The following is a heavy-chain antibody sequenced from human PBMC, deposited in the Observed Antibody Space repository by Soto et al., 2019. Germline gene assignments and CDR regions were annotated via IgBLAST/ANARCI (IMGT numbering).Heavy chain of an antibody. CDR2: IWYDGSNK. CDR3: AREIHIHGDRPAIFDY. Sequence: GGSLRLSCAASGFTFSSYGMHWVRQAPGKGLEWVAVIWYDGSNKYYADSVKGRFTISRDNSKNTLYLQMNSLRAEDTAVYYCAREIHIHGDRPAIFDYWGQGTLVTVSS. D-gene: IGHD4-17*01. V-gene: IGHV3-33*01. CDR1: GFTFSSYG. J-gene: IGHJ4*02.